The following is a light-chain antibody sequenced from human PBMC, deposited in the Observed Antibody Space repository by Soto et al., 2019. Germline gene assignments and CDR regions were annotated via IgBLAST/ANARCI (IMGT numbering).Light chain of an antibody. J-gene: IGLJ2*01. CDR1: SSDVGGYND. V-gene: IGLV2-8*01. CDR2: EVS. Sequence: QSALTQPPSASGSPGQSVTISCTGTSSDVGGYNDVSWYQQHPGKAPKLMIYEVSKRPSGVPDRLSGSKSGNTDSLTVSGLQVEDEADYYCASYTGSDTVVFGVGTKLPVL. CDR3: ASYTGSDTVV.